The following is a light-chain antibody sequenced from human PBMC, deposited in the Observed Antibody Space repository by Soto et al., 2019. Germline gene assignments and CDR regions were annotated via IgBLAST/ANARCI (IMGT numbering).Light chain of an antibody. J-gene: IGKJ5*01. CDR3: QQYNNWPPIT. CDR1: QSVSSY. V-gene: IGKV3D-15*01. Sequence: TRSRATLSLSPGERAPLSSRASQSVSSYLAWYQQKPGQAPRPLIYDASNRATGIPARFSGSGSGTEFTLTISSLQSEDFAVYYCQQYNNWPPITFGQGTRLEIK. CDR2: DAS.